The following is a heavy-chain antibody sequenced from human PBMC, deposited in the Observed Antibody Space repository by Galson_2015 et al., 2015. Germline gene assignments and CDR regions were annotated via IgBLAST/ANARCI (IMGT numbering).Heavy chain of an antibody. CDR1: GFTFSSYW. J-gene: IGHJ4*02. CDR3: ARVRQTDGLLDY. Sequence: SLRLSCAVSGFTFSSYWMHWVRQAPRKGLVWVSRINSNGSDTTYADSVKGRFTISRDNAKNTLFLQMNGLRAEDTAVYYCARVRQTDGLLDYWGQGTLVTVSS. CDR2: INSNGSDT. V-gene: IGHV3-74*01. D-gene: IGHD2-15*01.